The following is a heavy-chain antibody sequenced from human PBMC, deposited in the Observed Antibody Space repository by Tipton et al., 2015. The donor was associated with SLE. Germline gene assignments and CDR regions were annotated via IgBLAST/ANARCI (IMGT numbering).Heavy chain of an antibody. CDR2: INPNSGDT. V-gene: IGHV1-2*02. D-gene: IGHD5-18*01. Sequence: QVQLVQSGTEVTKPGASVKVSCKASGYTFSGYYMQWVRQAPGQGLEWLGWINPNSGDTNYAQKFQGRVTLTTDTSITTAYMELSRLTSDDTALYYCATWIQRIIDSAVRSRELETDYWGQGTLVTVSS. CDR1: GYTFSGYY. CDR3: ATWIQRIIDSAVRSRELETDY. J-gene: IGHJ4*02.